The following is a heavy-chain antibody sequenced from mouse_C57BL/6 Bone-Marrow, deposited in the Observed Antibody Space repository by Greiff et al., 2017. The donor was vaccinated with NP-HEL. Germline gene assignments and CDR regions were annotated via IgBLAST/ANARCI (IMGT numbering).Heavy chain of an antibody. CDR3: AREGAYDYDVWFAY. D-gene: IGHD2-4*01. CDR2: IYPRSGNT. Sequence: QVQLQQSGAELARPGASVKLSCKASGYTFTSYGISWVKQRTGQGLEWIGEIYPRSGNTYYNEKFKGKATLTADKSSSTAYMELRSLTSEDSAVYFCAREGAYDYDVWFAYWGQGTLVTVSA. CDR1: GYTFTSYG. J-gene: IGHJ3*01. V-gene: IGHV1-81*01.